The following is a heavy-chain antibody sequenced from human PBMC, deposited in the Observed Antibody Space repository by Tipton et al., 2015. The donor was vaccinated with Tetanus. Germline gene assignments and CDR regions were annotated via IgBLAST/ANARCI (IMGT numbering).Heavy chain of an antibody. V-gene: IGHV3-30*03. J-gene: IGHJ3*02. CDR3: ARDPQYITGDAFDI. Sequence: SLRLSCSVSGDAITSYYWSWIRQTPGKGLEWVAVISYDGSNKYYADSVKGRFTISRDNSKNTLYLQMNSLRAEDTAVYYCARDPQYITGDAFDIWGQGTMVTVSS. D-gene: IGHD1-20*01. CDR2: ISYDGSNK. CDR1: GDAITSYY.